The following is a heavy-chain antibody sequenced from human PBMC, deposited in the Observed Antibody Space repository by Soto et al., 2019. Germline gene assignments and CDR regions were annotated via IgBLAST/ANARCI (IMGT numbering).Heavy chain of an antibody. CDR1: GGSFSGYY. CDR3: ASSGPAVLNGCYYPDMDV. Sequence: PETLSPTCSIYGGSFSGYYWSWIRQPPGKGLEWSGEINHSGNTNYSPSLKSRVTISVDTSNNQCSLKLNSVTAADTAVYYCASSGPAVLNGCYYPDMDVWGQGTTVTVSS. CDR2: INHSGNT. V-gene: IGHV4-34*01. D-gene: IGHD2-2*01. J-gene: IGHJ6*02.